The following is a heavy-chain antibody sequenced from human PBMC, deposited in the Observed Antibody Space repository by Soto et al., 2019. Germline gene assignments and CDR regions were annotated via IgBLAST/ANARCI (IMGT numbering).Heavy chain of an antibody. CDR1: GGSISSGSYY. Sequence: TSETLSLTCTVSGGSISSGSYYWSWIRQPPGKGLEWIGYIYYSGSTNYNPSLKSRVTISVDTSKNQFSLKLSSVTAADTAVYYCARARDIVVVPASLTNFFDYWGQGTLVTVSS. CDR3: ARARDIVVVPASLTNFFDY. V-gene: IGHV4-61*01. J-gene: IGHJ4*02. CDR2: IYYSGST. D-gene: IGHD2-2*01.